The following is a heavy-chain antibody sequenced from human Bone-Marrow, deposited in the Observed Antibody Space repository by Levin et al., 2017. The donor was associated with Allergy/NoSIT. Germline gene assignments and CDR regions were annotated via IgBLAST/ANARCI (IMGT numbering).Heavy chain of an antibody. Sequence: GGSLRLSCQASGYSFNTYWIGWVRQMPGKGLEWMGIIYPGDSDTRYTPSFQGQVTISAEKSTTTAYLQWSSLRASDTAMYFCARLGNWNPYYFDNWGQGTLVTVSS. J-gene: IGHJ4*02. CDR2: IYPGDSDT. V-gene: IGHV5-51*01. CDR1: GYSFNTYW. D-gene: IGHD1-1*01. CDR3: ARLGNWNPYYFDN.